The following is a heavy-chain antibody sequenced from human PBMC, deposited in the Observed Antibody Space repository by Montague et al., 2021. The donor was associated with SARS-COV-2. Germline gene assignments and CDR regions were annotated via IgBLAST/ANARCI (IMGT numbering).Heavy chain of an antibody. CDR2: IYYAGHT. Sequence: SETLSLTCTVSGASVASGNFYWSWIRQPPGKGLEWIGYIYYAGHTNYXPSVQSRVTIPVDPSKNQFSLTLASVTAADTAVYYCARSRANVPSRPGFDYWGQGALVTVSS. D-gene: IGHD6-6*01. V-gene: IGHV4-61*01. CDR1: GASVASGNFY. J-gene: IGHJ4*02. CDR3: ARSRANVPSRPGFDY.